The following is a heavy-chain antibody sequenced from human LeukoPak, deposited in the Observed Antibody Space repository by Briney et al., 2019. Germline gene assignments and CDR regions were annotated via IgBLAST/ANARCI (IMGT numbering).Heavy chain of an antibody. CDR3: ARGMDTVPKSDYYYYMDV. Sequence: PGGSLRLSCAASGFTFSSYAMHWVRQAPGKGLEWVAVISYDGSNKYYADSVKGRFTISRDNSKNTLYLQMNSLRAEDTAVYYCARGMDTVPKSDYYYYMDVWGKGTTVTVSS. D-gene: IGHD5-18*01. V-gene: IGHV3-30*04. J-gene: IGHJ6*03. CDR2: ISYDGSNK. CDR1: GFTFSSYA.